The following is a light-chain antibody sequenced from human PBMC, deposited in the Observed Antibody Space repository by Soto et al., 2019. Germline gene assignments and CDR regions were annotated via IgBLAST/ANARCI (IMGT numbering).Light chain of an antibody. CDR3: SSYTSASTPVV. J-gene: IGLJ2*01. Sequence: QSALTHPASVSGSPGQSITISCTGTGSDVGGYNYVSWYQQHPGKAPKVMIYDVSNRPSGVSNRFSGSKSGNTASLTISGLQAEDEADYYCSSYTSASTPVVFGGGTKLTVL. CDR2: DVS. CDR1: GSDVGGYNY. V-gene: IGLV2-14*01.